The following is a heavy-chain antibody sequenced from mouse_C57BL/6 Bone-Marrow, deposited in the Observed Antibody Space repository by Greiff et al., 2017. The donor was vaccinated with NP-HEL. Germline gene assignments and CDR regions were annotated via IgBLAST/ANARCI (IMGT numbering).Heavy chain of an antibody. CDR1: GFTFSDYY. CDR3: ARGGTGTYYFDY. J-gene: IGHJ2*01. Sequence: EVMLVESGGGLVQPGGSLKLSCAASGFTFSDYYMYWVRQTPEKRLEWVAYISNGGGSTYYPDTVKGRFTISRDNAKNTLYLQMSRLKSEDTAMYYCARGGTGTYYFDYWGQGTTLTVSS. V-gene: IGHV5-12*01. CDR2: ISNGGGST. D-gene: IGHD4-1*01.